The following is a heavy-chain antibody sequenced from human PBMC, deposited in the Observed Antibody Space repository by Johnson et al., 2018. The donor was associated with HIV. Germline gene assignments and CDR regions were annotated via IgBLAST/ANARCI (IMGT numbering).Heavy chain of an antibody. V-gene: IGHV3-30-3*01. D-gene: IGHD6-6*01. CDR1: GFTFSSYA. Sequence: QVQLVESGGGVVQPGGSLRLSCAASGFTFSSYAMSWVRQAPGKGLEWVAVISYDGSNKYYADSVKGRFTISRDNSKNTLYLQMNSLRAEDTAVYYCARGGGYSIAAPSDACDIWGQGTMVTVSS. CDR3: ARGGGYSIAAPSDACDI. J-gene: IGHJ3*02. CDR2: ISYDGSNK.